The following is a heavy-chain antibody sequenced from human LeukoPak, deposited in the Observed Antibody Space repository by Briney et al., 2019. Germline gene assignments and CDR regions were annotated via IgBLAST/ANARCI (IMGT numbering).Heavy chain of an antibody. D-gene: IGHD2/OR15-2a*01. V-gene: IGHV3-74*01. CDR1: GNYW. Sequence: GGSLRFSCAASGNYWMHWVRQAPGKGLVWVSHINSDGSWTSYADSVKGRFTISKDNAKNTVYLQMNSLRAEDTAVYYCVSFYETYWGRGTLVTVSS. CDR2: INSDGSWT. CDR3: VSFYETY. J-gene: IGHJ4*02.